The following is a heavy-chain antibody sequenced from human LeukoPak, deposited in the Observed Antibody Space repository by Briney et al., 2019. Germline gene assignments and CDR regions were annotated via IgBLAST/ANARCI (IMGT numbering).Heavy chain of an antibody. CDR1: GFTVSSNY. D-gene: IGHD3-3*01. CDR3: AKDLSGKGDYYYMDV. CDR2: IYSGGST. Sequence: GGSLRLSCAASGFTVSSNYMSWVRQAPGKGLEWVSVIYSGGSTYYADSVKGRFTISRDNSKNTLYLQMNSLKAEDTAVYYCAKDLSGKGDYYYMDVWGKGTTVTVSS. J-gene: IGHJ6*03. V-gene: IGHV3-53*01.